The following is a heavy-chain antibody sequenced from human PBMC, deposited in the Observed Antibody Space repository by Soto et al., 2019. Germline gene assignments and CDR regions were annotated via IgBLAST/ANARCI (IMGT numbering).Heavy chain of an antibody. D-gene: IGHD6-13*01. CDR3: ASGLSIAAVGMDV. J-gene: IGHJ6*02. CDR2: MNPNSGNT. Sequence: ASVKVSCKASGGTFSSYAISWVRQAPGQGLEWMGWMNPNSGNTGYAQKFQGRVTMTRNTSISTAYMELSSLRSEDTAVYYCASGLSIAAVGMDVWGQGTTVTVSS. CDR1: GGTFSSYA. V-gene: IGHV1-8*02.